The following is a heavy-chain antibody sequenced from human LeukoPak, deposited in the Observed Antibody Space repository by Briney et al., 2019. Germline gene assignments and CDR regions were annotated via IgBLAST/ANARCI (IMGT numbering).Heavy chain of an antibody. Sequence: WVTLSLTCSFSGDSISTYYWSWIRQCPGKGLEWIGHIYSSGNTDYNSSLKSRVTISVDTSKSQFSLRLSSVTATDTAVYYCARLRWQLVGPYFDYWGQGILVTVSS. CDR3: ARLRWQLVGPYFDY. CDR1: GDSISTYY. CDR2: IYSSGNT. V-gene: IGHV4-59*01. D-gene: IGHD1-26*01. J-gene: IGHJ4*02.